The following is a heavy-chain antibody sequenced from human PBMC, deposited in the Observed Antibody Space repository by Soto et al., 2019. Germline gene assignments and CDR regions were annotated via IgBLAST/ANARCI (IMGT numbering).Heavy chain of an antibody. CDR1: GFTFSSYA. D-gene: IGHD3-22*01. CDR3: AKDQPVNYYDSSGYSGNFNY. Sequence: PGGSLRLSCAASGFTFSSYAMSWVRQAPGKGLEWVSAISGSGGSTYYADSVKGRFTISRDNSKNTLYLQMNSLRAEDTAVYYCAKDQPVNYYDSSGYSGNFNYWGQGTLVTVS. CDR2: ISGSGGST. V-gene: IGHV3-23*01. J-gene: IGHJ4*02.